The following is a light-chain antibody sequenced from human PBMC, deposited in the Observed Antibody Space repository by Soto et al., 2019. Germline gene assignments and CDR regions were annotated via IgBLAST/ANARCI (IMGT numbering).Light chain of an antibody. CDR1: SSNIGSNT. Sequence: QAVVTQPPSASGTPGQRVTISCSGSSSNIGSNTVNWYQQLPGTAPKLLIYSNNQRPSGVPDRFSGSKSGTSASLATSGLQSEDEADYYCAAWDDSLNGYVFGTGTKLTVL. CDR3: AAWDDSLNGYV. J-gene: IGLJ1*01. CDR2: SNN. V-gene: IGLV1-44*01.